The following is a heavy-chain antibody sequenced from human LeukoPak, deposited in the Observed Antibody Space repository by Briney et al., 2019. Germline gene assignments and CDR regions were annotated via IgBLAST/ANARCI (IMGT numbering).Heavy chain of an antibody. D-gene: IGHD6-13*01. CDR1: GCSISGYY. J-gene: IGHJ5*02. CDR2: IYSSRST. V-gene: IGHV4-59*01. CDR3: VRGKAAAGAIWFDP. Sequence: AETLSLTCTGSGCSISGYYWTWMGPPPCRGLAWIGCIYSSRSTSYKPSLKSRITISVDTSKNQFSLNLSSVTAADTAVYYCVRGKAAAGAIWFDPWGQGTLVTVSS.